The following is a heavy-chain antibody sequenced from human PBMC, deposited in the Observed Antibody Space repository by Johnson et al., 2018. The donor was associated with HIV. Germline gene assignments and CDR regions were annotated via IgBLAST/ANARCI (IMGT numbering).Heavy chain of an antibody. CDR3: AIILNHTFDI. D-gene: IGHD3-9*01. CDR2: ISYDGSNK. Sequence: QMHLVESGGGVVQPGRSLRLSCAASGFTFSSYAMHWVRQAPGKGLEWVAVISYDGSNKYYADFVKGRFSISRDNSKNTLYLQMNSLRAEDTAVYYCAIILNHTFDIWGQGTMVTVSS. CDR1: GFTFSSYA. V-gene: IGHV3-30*14. J-gene: IGHJ3*02.